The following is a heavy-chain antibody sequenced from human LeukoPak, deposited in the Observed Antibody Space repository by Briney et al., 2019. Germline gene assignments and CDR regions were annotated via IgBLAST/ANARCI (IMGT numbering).Heavy chain of an antibody. J-gene: IGHJ4*02. Sequence: ASVKVSCKASGGTFSSYAIRWVRQAPGQGLEWMGIINPSGGSTSYAQKFQGRVTMTRDTSTSTVYMELSSLRSEDTAVYYCARDFDYKEEIDYWGQGTLVTVSS. CDR1: GGTFSSYA. CDR2: INPSGGST. CDR3: ARDFDYKEEIDY. D-gene: IGHD4-11*01. V-gene: IGHV1-46*01.